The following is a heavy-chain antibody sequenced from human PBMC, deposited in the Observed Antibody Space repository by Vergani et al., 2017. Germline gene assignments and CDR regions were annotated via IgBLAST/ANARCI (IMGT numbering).Heavy chain of an antibody. CDR1: GYTFTSYY. CDR3: ARDGYYYDSSCYPHHSYWYFDL. J-gene: IGHJ2*01. Sequence: QVQLVQSGAEVKKPGASVKVSCKASGYTFTSYYMHWVRQAPAQGLAWMGIINPSGCSTSYAQKFQGRVTITRDTSTRTVYMELSSLRSEDTAVYYCARDGYYYDSSCYPHHSYWYFDLWGLGTLVTVSS. D-gene: IGHD3-22*01. V-gene: IGHV1-46*01. CDR2: INPSGCST.